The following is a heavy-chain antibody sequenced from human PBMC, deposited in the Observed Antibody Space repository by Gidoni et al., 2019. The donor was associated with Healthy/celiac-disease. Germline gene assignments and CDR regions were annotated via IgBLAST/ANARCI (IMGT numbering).Heavy chain of an antibody. CDR1: GGSISSSH. CDR3: GGGGAGVSYGDYLGAFDI. CDR2: IYYSGST. V-gene: IGHV4-59*01. Sequence: QVQLQESGPGLVKPSETLSLTCTVSGGSISSSHWSWIRQPPGKGLEWFGYIYYSGSTNYTPPLKGRVTISVDTSKTHFSLRLSFGTAADTAVYYGGGGGAGVSYGDYLGAFDIWGQGTMVTVSS. D-gene: IGHD4-17*01. J-gene: IGHJ3*02.